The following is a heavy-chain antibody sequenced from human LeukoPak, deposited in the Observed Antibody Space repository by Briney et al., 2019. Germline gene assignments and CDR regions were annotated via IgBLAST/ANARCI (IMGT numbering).Heavy chain of an antibody. CDR2: ISGSSDHI. CDR1: GFVVSSNY. V-gene: IGHV3-21*01. J-gene: IGHJ4*02. CDR3: ARDFFDSSGHYYDAY. Sequence: GGSLRLSCAASGFVVSSNYMSWVRQAPGKGLEWVSAISGSSDHIHYADSMKGRFTISRDNAKNSLYLQMNSLTAEDTAVYYCARDFFDSSGHYYDAYWGQGTLVTVSS. D-gene: IGHD6-19*01.